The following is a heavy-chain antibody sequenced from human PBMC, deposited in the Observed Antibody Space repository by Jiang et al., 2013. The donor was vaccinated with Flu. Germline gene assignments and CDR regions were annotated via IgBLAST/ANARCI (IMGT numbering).Heavy chain of an antibody. J-gene: IGHJ4*02. CDR3: AREGYSYGYDY. CDR2: ISAYNGNT. Sequence: SWVRQAPGQGLEWMGWISAYNGNTNYAQKLQGRVTMTTDTSTSTAYMELRSLRSDDTAVYYCAREGYSYGYDYWGQGTLVTVSS. D-gene: IGHD5-18*01. V-gene: IGHV1-18*01.